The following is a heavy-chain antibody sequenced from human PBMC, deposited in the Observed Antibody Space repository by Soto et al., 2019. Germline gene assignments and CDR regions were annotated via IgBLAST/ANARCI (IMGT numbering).Heavy chain of an antibody. J-gene: IGHJ6*02. D-gene: IGHD3-22*01. CDR3: ARDSPSGYPTHYGMDV. V-gene: IGHV4-31*03. CDR2: IYYSGST. CDR1: GGSISSGGYY. Sequence: PSETLSLTCTVSGGSISSGGYYWSWIRQHPGKGLEWIGYIYYSGSTYYNPSLKSRVTISVDTSKNQFSLKLSSVTAADTAVYYCARDSPSGYPTHYGMDVWGQGTTVTVSS.